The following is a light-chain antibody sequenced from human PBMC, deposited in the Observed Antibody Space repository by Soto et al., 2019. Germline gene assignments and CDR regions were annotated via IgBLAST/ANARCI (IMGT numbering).Light chain of an antibody. V-gene: IGKV1-5*03. CDR2: KAS. J-gene: IGKJ1*01. CDR1: QTISSW. CDR3: QHYNSYSEA. Sequence: DIQMTQSPSTLSGSVGDRVTITCRASQTISSWLAWYQQKPGKAPKLLIYKASTLKSGVPSRFSGSGSGTEFTLTISSLQPDDFATYDCQHYNSYSEAFRQGTKVDIK.